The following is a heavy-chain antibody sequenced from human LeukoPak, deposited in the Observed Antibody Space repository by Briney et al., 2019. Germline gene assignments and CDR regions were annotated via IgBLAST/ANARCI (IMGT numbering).Heavy chain of an antibody. CDR3: ARETSLAGFASGLGFNY. CDR2: IYGSGYT. CDR1: GGSISGWY. V-gene: IGHV4-59*01. Sequence: PTETLSLTRTVSGGSISGWYWSWIRQPPGKGLEWIGYIYGSGYTNYNPSLKSRVTMSIDTSKNHFSLKLTSVTAADTATYYCARETSLAGFASGLGFNYWGQGILVTVSS. J-gene: IGHJ4*02. D-gene: IGHD6-19*01.